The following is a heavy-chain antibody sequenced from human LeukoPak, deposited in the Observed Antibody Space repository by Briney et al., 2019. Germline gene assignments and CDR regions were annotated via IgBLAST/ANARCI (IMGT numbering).Heavy chain of an antibody. V-gene: IGHV3-30*02. J-gene: IGHJ4*02. CDR3: AKGSGRRYSSSWLDY. D-gene: IGHD6-13*01. Sequence: DSVKGRFTISRDNSKNTLYVQMNSLRAEDTAMYYCAKGSGRRYSSSWLDYWGQGTLVTVSS.